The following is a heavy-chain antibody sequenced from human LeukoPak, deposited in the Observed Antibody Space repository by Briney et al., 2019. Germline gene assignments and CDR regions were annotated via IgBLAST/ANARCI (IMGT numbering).Heavy chain of an antibody. D-gene: IGHD4-23*01. CDR2: IYPGDSDT. Sequence: GESLKISCKGSGYSFTSYWIGWVRQMPGKGLEWMGIIYPGDSDTRYSPSFQGQVTISADKSISTAYLQWSSLKASDTAMYYCAALPFYGGNPENAFDIWGQGTMVTVSS. CDR1: GYSFTSYW. V-gene: IGHV5-51*01. J-gene: IGHJ3*02. CDR3: AALPFYGGNPENAFDI.